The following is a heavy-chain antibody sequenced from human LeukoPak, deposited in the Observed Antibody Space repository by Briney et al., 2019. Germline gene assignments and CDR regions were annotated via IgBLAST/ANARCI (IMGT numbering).Heavy chain of an antibody. D-gene: IGHD3-22*01. CDR1: GYSISSGYY. CDR2: IYYSGKT. CDR3: ARSLRCYYDSSGCAFDI. V-gene: IGHV4-38-2*02. J-gene: IGHJ3*02. Sequence: SETLSLTCTVSGYSISSGYYWGWIRQPPGKGLEWIGTIYYSGKTYYNPSLKSRVTISVHMSKNQFSLKLSSVTAADTAVYYCARSLRCYYDSSGCAFDIWGQGTMVTVSS.